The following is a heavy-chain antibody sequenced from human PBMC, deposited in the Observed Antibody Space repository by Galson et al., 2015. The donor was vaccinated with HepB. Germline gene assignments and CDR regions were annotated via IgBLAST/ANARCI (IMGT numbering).Heavy chain of an antibody. J-gene: IGHJ6*02. CDR1: GGTFSSYA. Sequence: SVKVSCKASGGTFSSYAISWVRQAPGQGLEWMGGIIPIFGTANYAQKFQGRVTITADESTSTAYMELSSLRSEDTAVYYCARDPRPFSGYDSLFPHYYYGMDVWGQGTTVTVSS. CDR2: IIPIFGTA. D-gene: IGHD5-12*01. CDR3: ARDPRPFSGYDSLFPHYYYGMDV. V-gene: IGHV1-69*13.